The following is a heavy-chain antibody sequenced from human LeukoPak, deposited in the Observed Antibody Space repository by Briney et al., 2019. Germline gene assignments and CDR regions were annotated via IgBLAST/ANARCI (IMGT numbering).Heavy chain of an antibody. J-gene: IGHJ5*02. CDR1: GFTFSSYS. CDR2: ISGSSGNT. Sequence: GGSLRLSCAASGFTFSSYSMSWVRQAPGKGLEWASGISGSSGNTYYVDSVKGRFTISRDNSKNTLYLQMNSLRAEDTAIYYCAKYPRNTGNQLLWQWWFDPWGQRTLVTVSS. D-gene: IGHD2-2*01. V-gene: IGHV3-23*01. CDR3: AKYPRNTGNQLLWQWWFDP.